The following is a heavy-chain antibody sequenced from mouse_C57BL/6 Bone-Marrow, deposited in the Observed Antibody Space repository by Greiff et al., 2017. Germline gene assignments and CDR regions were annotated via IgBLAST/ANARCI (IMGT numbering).Heavy chain of an antibody. V-gene: IGHV1-81*01. CDR2: IYPRSGNT. Sequence: QVQLQQSGAELARPGASVKLSCKASGYTFTSYGISWVKQRTGQGLEWIGEIYPRSGNTYYNEKFKGKATLTADKSSSTAYMELRSLTSEDSAVYFCARESIYDDYDGGGYWGQGTTLTVSS. CDR3: ARESIYDDYDGGGY. CDR1: GYTFTSYG. D-gene: IGHD2-4*01. J-gene: IGHJ2*01.